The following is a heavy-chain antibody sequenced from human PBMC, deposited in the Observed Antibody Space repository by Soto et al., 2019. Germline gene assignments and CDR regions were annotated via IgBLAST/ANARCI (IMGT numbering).Heavy chain of an antibody. J-gene: IGHJ5*02. V-gene: IGHV4-38-2*01. Sequence: SETLSLTCAVSGYSISSGYYWGWIRQPPGKGLEWIGSIFHSGSTYYNPSLKSRVTISLDTSKNQFSLKLRSVTAADTAVYYCARGYYGSGSYYNFGWLDPWGKGTLVPV. CDR3: ARGYYGSGSYYNFGWLDP. CDR1: GYSISSGYY. D-gene: IGHD3-10*01. CDR2: IFHSGST.